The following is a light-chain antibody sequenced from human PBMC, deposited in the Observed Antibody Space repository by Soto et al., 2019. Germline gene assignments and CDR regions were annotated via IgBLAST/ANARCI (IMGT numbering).Light chain of an antibody. V-gene: IGKV1-27*01. CDR3: QTYKSAPVT. Sequence: DIQMTQSPSSLSASVGDRVTITCRASQAISDYLAWYQQKPGKAPKLLMYAASTLQSGVPSRFSGSGYGTDFSLTLNTLQPEDVATDYCQTYKSAPVTFGGGTKVEFK. CDR1: QAISDY. CDR2: AAS. J-gene: IGKJ4*01.